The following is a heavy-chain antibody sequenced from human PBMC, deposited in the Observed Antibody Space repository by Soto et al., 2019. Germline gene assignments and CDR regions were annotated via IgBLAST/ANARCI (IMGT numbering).Heavy chain of an antibody. CDR3: TTDLWRIAVVVGSTGYFNP. Sequence: GGSLRLSCAASGFTFSDAWMSWVRQAPGKGLDWVGRIKSKSDGGTTEYAAPVTGRFTISRDDSKNTLYLQMKSLKTEDTAVYYCTTDLWRIAVVVGSTGYFNPWGQGTPVTVSS. V-gene: IGHV3-15*01. J-gene: IGHJ5*02. CDR1: GFTFSDAW. D-gene: IGHD2-15*01. CDR2: IKSKSDGGTT.